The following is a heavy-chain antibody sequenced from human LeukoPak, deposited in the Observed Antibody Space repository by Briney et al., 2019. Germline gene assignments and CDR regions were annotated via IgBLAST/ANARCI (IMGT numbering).Heavy chain of an antibody. D-gene: IGHD2-15*01. V-gene: IGHV3-30*02. J-gene: IGHJ4*02. CDR2: IRYDGSND. CDR1: GFTFSSYG. Sequence: GGSLRLSCTASGFTFSSYGMHWVRQAPGKGLEWLPFIRYDGSNDTYADSVKGRFNISRDNSKNTLYLQMNSLRAEDTAVYYCAKSYGPPSYCSGGSCYGPKEGYWGQGTLVTVSS. CDR3: AKSYGPPSYCSGGSCYGPKEGY.